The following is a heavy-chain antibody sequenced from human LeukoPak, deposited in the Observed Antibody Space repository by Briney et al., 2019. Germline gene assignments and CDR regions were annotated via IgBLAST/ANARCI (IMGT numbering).Heavy chain of an antibody. CDR1: GFTFSSYS. J-gene: IGHJ4*02. CDR3: ARDGEDDSSGHYKPFDY. CDR2: IWYDGNNK. D-gene: IGHD3-22*01. Sequence: GGSLRLSCAASGFTFSSYSMNWLRQAPGKGLEWVAAIWYDGNNKYYADSAKGRFAISRDNSKNTLYLLMNSLRAEDTAVYYCARDGEDDSSGHYKPFDYWGQGTLVTVSS. V-gene: IGHV3-33*08.